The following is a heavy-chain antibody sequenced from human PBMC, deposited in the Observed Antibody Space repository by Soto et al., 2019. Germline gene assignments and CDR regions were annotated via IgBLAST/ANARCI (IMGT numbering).Heavy chain of an antibody. D-gene: IGHD3-22*01. CDR3: ARGGGYYYDSSGYTVDY. V-gene: IGHV4-61*01. Sequence: SETLSLTCTVSGGSVSSGSYYWSWIRQPPGKGLEWIGYIYYSGSTNYNPSLKSRVTISVDTSKNRFSLKLSSVTAADTAVYYCARGGGYYYDSSGYTVDYWGQGTLVTVSS. CDR2: IYYSGST. J-gene: IGHJ4*02. CDR1: GGSVSSGSYY.